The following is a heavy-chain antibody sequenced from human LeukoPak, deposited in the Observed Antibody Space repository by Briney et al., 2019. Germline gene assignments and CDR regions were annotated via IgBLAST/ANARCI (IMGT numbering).Heavy chain of an antibody. CDR3: ARDRSRAATWDY. CDR2: ISSSSTI. Sequence: PGGSLRLSCAASGFTFSSYSMNWVRQAPGKGLEWVSSISSSSTIYYADSVKGRFTISRDNAKNSLYLQMNSLRAEDTAVYYCARDRSRAATWDYWGQGTLVTVSS. V-gene: IGHV3-48*01. CDR1: GFTFSSYS. D-gene: IGHD1-26*01. J-gene: IGHJ4*02.